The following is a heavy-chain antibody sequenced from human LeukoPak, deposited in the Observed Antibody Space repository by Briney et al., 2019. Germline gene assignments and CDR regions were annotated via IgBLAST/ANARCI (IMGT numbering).Heavy chain of an antibody. V-gene: IGHV1-8*01. CDR1: GYTFTSYD. D-gene: IGHD3-22*01. Sequence: GASVKVSCKASGYTFTSYDINCVRQATGQGVEWMGWMNPNSGNTGYAQKFQGRVTMTRNTSISTAYMELSSLRSEDTAVYYCARDGYSDSSGYSHDAFDIWGQGTMVTVSS. J-gene: IGHJ3*02. CDR3: ARDGYSDSSGYSHDAFDI. CDR2: MNPNSGNT.